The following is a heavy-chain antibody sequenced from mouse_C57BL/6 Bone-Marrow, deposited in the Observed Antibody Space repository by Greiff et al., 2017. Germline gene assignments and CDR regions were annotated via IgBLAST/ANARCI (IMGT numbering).Heavy chain of an antibody. CDR3: TRDRSGGAY. J-gene: IGHJ3*01. D-gene: IGHD3-2*02. CDR2: IAPETGGT. CDR1: GYTFTDYE. Sequence: QVQLQQSGAELVRPGASVTLSCKASGYTFTDYEMHWVKQTPVHGLEWIGAIAPETGGTAYNQKFKGKAILTADKSSSTAYMELRSLTSEDSAVYYCTRDRSGGAYWGQGTLVTVAA. V-gene: IGHV1-15*01.